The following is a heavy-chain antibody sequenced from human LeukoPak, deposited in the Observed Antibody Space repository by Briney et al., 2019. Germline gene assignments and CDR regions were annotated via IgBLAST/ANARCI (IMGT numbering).Heavy chain of an antibody. Sequence: GGSLRLSCAASGSTFSSYTMNWVRRAPGKGLEWVSSIDPSSTYIYYADSVKGRFTISRDNAQNSLYLQMDSLRAEDTAVYYCTRGSYGDYEYWGQGTLVTVSS. D-gene: IGHD4-17*01. CDR3: TRGSYGDYEY. CDR1: GSTFSSYT. V-gene: IGHV3-21*01. J-gene: IGHJ4*02. CDR2: IDPSSTYI.